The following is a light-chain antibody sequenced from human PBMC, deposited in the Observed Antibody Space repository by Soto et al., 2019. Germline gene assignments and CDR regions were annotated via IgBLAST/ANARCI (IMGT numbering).Light chain of an antibody. CDR1: QSITNF. Sequence: DIQMTQSPSSLSASVGDRVTITCRASQSITNFLNWYQQKPGKAPQLLIYAASSLQSGVPARFSGGGSGTDFTLTISSLEPEDFAVYYCQQRSNWPRFTFGPGTKVDIK. CDR3: QQRSNWPRFT. CDR2: AAS. V-gene: IGKV1-39*01. J-gene: IGKJ3*01.